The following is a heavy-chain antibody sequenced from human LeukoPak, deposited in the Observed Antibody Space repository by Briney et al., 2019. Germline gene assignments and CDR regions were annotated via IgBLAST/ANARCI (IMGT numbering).Heavy chain of an antibody. CDR2: ISGSGGST. V-gene: IGHV3-23*01. J-gene: IGHJ3*02. CDR1: GFTFSSYA. D-gene: IGHD3-9*01. Sequence: GGSLRLSCAASGFTFSSYAMSWVRQAPGKGLEWVSAISGSGGSTYYADSVKGRFTISRDNSKNTMLLQMNSLRAEDTAVYYCAKAQLNYDILTGYYADPDAFDIWGQGTMVTVSS. CDR3: AKAQLNYDILTGYYADPDAFDI.